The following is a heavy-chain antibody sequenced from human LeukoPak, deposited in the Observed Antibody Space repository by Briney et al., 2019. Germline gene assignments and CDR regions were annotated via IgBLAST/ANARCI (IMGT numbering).Heavy chain of an antibody. CDR3: ARAEIPIVVVPAAIYPLDY. V-gene: IGHV3-30-3*01. J-gene: IGHJ4*02. D-gene: IGHD2-2*01. Sequence: GGSLRLSCAASGFTFSSYAMHWVRKAPGKGLERVAVISYDGSNKYYADSVKGRFTISRDNSKNTLYLQMNSLRAEDTAVYYCARAEIPIVVVPAAIYPLDYWGQGTLVTVSS. CDR1: GFTFSSYA. CDR2: ISYDGSNK.